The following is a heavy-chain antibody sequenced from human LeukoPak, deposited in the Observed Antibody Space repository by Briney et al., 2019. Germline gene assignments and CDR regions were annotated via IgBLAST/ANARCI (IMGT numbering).Heavy chain of an antibody. CDR1: GFTFEYHW. Sequence: GSLRLSCATSGFTFEYHWMTWVRQAPGKGLEWVSAISGSAATTYYADSVKGRFTISRDNSKNTLYLQMNSLRAEDTAVYYCAKVYYDSGAHRWFDPWGQGTLVAVSS. V-gene: IGHV3-23*01. J-gene: IGHJ5*02. CDR3: AKVYYDSGAHRWFDP. D-gene: IGHD3-22*01. CDR2: ISGSAATT.